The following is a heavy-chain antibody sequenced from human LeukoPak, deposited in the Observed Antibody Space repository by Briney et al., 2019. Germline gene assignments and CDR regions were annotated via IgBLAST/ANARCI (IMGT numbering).Heavy chain of an antibody. CDR2: IRYDGSNK. V-gene: IGHV3-30*02. CDR3: ARAGGGYYPYYYYYMDV. Sequence: GGSLRLSCAASGFTFSSYGMHSVRQAPGKGLEWVAFIRYDGSNKYYADSVKGRFTISRDNSKNTLYLQMDSLRAEDTAVYYCARAGGGYYPYYYYYMDVWGKGTTVTVSS. D-gene: IGHD1-26*01. CDR1: GFTFSSYG. J-gene: IGHJ6*03.